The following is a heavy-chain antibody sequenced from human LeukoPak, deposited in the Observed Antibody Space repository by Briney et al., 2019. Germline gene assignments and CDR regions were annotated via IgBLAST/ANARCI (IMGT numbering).Heavy chain of an antibody. J-gene: IGHJ4*02. Sequence: GGSLRLSCAASGFTFSRYGMHWVRQAPGKGLEWVAVLWYDGSNKDYADSVKGRFTISRDNSKDTLYLQMNSLTAEDTAIYYCARRLLLPGLTDFFDYWGQGTLVTVSS. CDR1: GFTFSRYG. V-gene: IGHV3-33*01. CDR2: LWYDGSNK. CDR3: ARRLLLPGLTDFFDY. D-gene: IGHD3-22*01.